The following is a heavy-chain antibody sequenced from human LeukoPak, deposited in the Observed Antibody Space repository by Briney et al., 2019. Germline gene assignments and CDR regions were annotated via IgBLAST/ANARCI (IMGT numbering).Heavy chain of an antibody. D-gene: IGHD6-13*01. V-gene: IGHV3-30*18. CDR1: GFTFSSYG. Sequence: GRALRLSCAASGFTFSSYGMHWVRQAPGKGLEWGAVISYDGSNKYYADSVKGRFTISRDNSKNTLYLQMNSLRAEDTAVYYCAKDEAHSIAAAGTLDYWGQGTLVTVSS. CDR2: ISYDGSNK. CDR3: AKDEAHSIAAAGTLDY. J-gene: IGHJ4*02.